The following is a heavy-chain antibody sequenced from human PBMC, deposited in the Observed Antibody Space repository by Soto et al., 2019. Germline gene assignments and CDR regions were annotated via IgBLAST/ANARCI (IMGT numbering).Heavy chain of an antibody. Sequence: PSETLSLTCVVSGYSLNSGYFWGWIRQPPGRGLEWIGNIHHGGGSYGNPSLKSRLSISLDTSKNQFSLNLRSVTAADTAVYYCVRESYLWFDLWGQGTPVTVSS. V-gene: IGHV4-38-2*02. D-gene: IGHD3-10*01. J-gene: IGHJ5*02. CDR1: GYSLNSGYF. CDR2: IHHGGGS. CDR3: VRESYLWFDL.